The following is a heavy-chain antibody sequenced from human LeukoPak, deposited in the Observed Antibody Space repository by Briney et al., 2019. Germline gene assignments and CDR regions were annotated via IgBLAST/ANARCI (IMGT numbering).Heavy chain of an antibody. J-gene: IGHJ4*02. V-gene: IGHV4-59*01. Sequence: SETLSLTCTVFGGSISSYYWSWVRQPPGEGLEWIGYIYYSGSTNYNPPLKSRVTISVDTSKNQFSLKLRSVTAADTAVYYCARDYGPSRGFDYWGQGTLVTVSS. CDR2: IYYSGST. CDR3: ARDYGPSRGFDY. CDR1: GGSISSYY. D-gene: IGHD3-10*01.